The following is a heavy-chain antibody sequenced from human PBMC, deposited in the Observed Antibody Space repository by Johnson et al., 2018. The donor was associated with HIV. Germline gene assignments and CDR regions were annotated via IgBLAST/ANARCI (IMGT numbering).Heavy chain of an antibody. Sequence: VQLVESGGGVLRPGGSLRLSCEGFGFIFGDYGLSWVRQRPGTGLEWVSGFYRNGGSSGYAASVRGRFTISRDTAKNSLSLQMNSLTVEDSALYYCARAPTTQNSRLTGDFCAFDIWGQGTMVTVSS. J-gene: IGHJ3*02. V-gene: IGHV3-20*04. D-gene: IGHD7-27*01. CDR3: ARAPTTQNSRLTGDFCAFDI. CDR1: GFIFGDYG. CDR2: FYRNGGSS.